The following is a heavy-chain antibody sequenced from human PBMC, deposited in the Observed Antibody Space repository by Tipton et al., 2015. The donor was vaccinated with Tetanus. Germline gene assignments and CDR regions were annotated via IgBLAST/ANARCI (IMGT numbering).Heavy chain of an antibody. D-gene: IGHD3-16*01. CDR3: ARDYTSYYAYYGMDV. Sequence: NWVRQAPGKGLEWISSISSTSSYIYYADSVKGRFTISRDNAKSSLYLQMTSLRADDTAVYYCARDYTSYYAYYGMDVWGQGTTVTVSS. CDR2: ISSTSSYI. V-gene: IGHV3-21*01. J-gene: IGHJ6*02.